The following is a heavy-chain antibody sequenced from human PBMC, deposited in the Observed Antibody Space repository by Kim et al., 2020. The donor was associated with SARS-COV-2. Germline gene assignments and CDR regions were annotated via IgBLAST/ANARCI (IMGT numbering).Heavy chain of an antibody. D-gene: IGHD3-9*01. Sequence: RFTISRDNSKNTLYLQMNSLRAEDTAVYYCARGDILTGYYTVPGEYYFDYWGQGTLVTVSS. J-gene: IGHJ4*02. CDR3: ARGDILTGYYTVPGEYYFDY. V-gene: IGHV3-66*01.